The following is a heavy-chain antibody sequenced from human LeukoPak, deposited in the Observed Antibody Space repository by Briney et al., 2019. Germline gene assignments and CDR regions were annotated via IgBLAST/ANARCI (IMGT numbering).Heavy chain of an antibody. CDR2: ISSSGSTI. V-gene: IGHV3-48*03. CDR3: ARALLVRGVSDAFDI. D-gene: IGHD3-10*01. J-gene: IGHJ3*02. Sequence: GGSLRLSCAASGFTFSSYEMNWVRQAPGKGREWVSYISSSGSTIYYADSVKGRFTISIDNAKNSLYLQMNSLRAEDTAVYYCARALLVRGVSDAFDIWGQGTMVTVSS. CDR1: GFTFSSYE.